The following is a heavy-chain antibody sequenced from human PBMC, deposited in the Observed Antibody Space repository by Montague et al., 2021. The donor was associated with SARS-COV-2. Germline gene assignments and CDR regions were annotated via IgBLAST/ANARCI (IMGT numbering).Heavy chain of an antibody. CDR3: ARTEYNWNDWFDP. D-gene: IGHD1-20*01. V-gene: IGHV4-59*01. J-gene: IGHJ5*02. CDR1: GGSISNYY. Sequence: SETLSLTCTVSGGSISNYYWSWIRQPPGRGLEWIGYIYHSGITDYNPSLKSRVTISVDMPKNQFSLQLNSVTAADSAVYYCARTEYNWNDWFDPWGQGTLVTVSS. CDR2: IYHSGIT.